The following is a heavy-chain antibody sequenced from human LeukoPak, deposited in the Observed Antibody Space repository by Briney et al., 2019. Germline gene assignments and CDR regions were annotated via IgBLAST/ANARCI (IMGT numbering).Heavy chain of an antibody. CDR1: GGSISSYY. J-gene: IGHJ6*03. Sequence: SETLSLTCTVSGGSISSYYWSRIRQPAGKGLEWIGRIYTSGSTNYDPSLKSRVTMSVDTSKNQFSLKLSSVTAADTAVYYCARETSLTTVTTQKDYYYYYMDVWGKGTKVTVPS. V-gene: IGHV4-4*07. D-gene: IGHD4-11*01. CDR2: IYTSGST. CDR3: ARETSLTTVTTQKDYYYYYMDV.